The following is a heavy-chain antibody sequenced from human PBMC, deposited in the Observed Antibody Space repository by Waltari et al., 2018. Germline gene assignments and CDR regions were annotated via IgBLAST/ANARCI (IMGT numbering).Heavy chain of an antibody. Sequence: EVQLLESGGGLVQPGGSLSLSCAASGFSFSNYAMSWVRQVPGKGLEWVSAASDSGGSSYYADSVKGRFTISRDNSKNMLYLQMKYLSAEDTALYYCAKDLLPTGVFDYWGQGALVTVSS. D-gene: IGHD3-10*01. CDR3: AKDLLPTGVFDY. J-gene: IGHJ4*02. V-gene: IGHV3-23*01. CDR1: GFSFSNYA. CDR2: ASDSGGSS.